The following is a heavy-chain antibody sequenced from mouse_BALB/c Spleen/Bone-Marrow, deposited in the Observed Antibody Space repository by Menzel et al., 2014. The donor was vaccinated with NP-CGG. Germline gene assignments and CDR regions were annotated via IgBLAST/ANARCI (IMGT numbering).Heavy chain of an antibody. CDR1: GYTFSSYW. V-gene: IGHV1-9*01. D-gene: IGHD1-1*01. CDR2: ILPGRGST. J-gene: IGHJ4*01. Sequence: QVQLKQSGAELMKPGASVKISCKATGYTFSSYWIEWVKQRPGHGLEWIGEILPGRGSTNYNEKFKGKATFTSDTSSNTAYMQISSLTSEDSAVYYCARWDTTAMDYWGQGTSVTVSS. CDR3: ARWDTTAMDY.